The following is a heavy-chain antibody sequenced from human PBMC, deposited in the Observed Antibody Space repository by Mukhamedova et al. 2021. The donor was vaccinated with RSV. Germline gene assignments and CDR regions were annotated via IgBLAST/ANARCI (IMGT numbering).Heavy chain of an antibody. CDR2: ISGDGDVA. D-gene: IGHD2-15*01. Sequence: LSCVASGFTFKTYAMSWVRQAPGKGLEWVSSISGDGDVANHADSVTGRFTVSRDNSKSTLYLQMNSLRVEDTAVYYCAKEIVLDV. J-gene: IGHJ6*01. V-gene: IGHV3-23*01. CDR3: AKEIVLDV. CDR1: GFTFKTYA.